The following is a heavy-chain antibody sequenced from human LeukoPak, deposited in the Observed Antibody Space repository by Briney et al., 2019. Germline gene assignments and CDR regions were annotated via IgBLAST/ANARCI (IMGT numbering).Heavy chain of an antibody. J-gene: IGHJ3*01. D-gene: IGHD1-26*01. CDR2: MSYDGSNK. V-gene: IGHV3-30-3*01. Sequence: PGGSLRLSCAASGFTFSSYAMHWVRQAPGKGLEWVAVMSYDGSNKYYADSVKGRFTISRDNAKNSLFLQMNSLRAEDTAVYYCAREGARFDSGSYYDAFDFWGQGTLVTVSS. CDR1: GFTFSSYA. CDR3: AREGARFDSGSYYDAFDF.